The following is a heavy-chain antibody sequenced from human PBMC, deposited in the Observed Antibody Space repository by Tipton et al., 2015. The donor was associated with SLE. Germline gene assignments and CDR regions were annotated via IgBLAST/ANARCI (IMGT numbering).Heavy chain of an antibody. V-gene: IGHV4-4*02. J-gene: IGHJ4*02. Sequence: TLSLTCAVSGGSISDSNWWSWVRQPPGKGLEWIGEIYHSGSTNYNPSLKSRVTISVDKSKNQFSLKLSSVTAADTAVYYCAREGVGYSILDYWGQGTLVTVSS. D-gene: IGHD2-15*01. CDR2: IYHSGST. CDR3: AREGVGYSILDY. CDR1: GGSISDSNW.